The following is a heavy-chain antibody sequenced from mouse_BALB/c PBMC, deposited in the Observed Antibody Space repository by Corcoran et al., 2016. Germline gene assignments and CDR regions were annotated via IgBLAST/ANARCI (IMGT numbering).Heavy chain of an antibody. CDR1: GYAFTNYW. CDR3: ARRAARATAMDY. D-gene: IGHD3-1*01. CDR2: IYPGSGNT. Sequence: QVQLQQSGAELVRPGTSVKISCKASGYAFTNYWLGWVKQRPGHGLEWIGDIYPGSGNTYYNEKFKGKATLTADKSSSTAYMQLSSLTSEDSAVYFCARRAARATAMDYWGQGTSVTVSS. J-gene: IGHJ4*01. V-gene: IGHV1-63*01.